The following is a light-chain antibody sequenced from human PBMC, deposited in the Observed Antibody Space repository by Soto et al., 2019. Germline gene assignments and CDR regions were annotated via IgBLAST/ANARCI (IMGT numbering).Light chain of an antibody. V-gene: IGKV3-11*01. J-gene: IGKJ4*01. CDR3: QQRSNWPPFT. CDR1: QGVSSY. Sequence: EIVLTQSPATLSLSPGERATLSCRASQGVSSYLAWYQQKPGQAPRLLIYDASNRATGIPARFSGSGSGTDFTLTIGSLEPEDFAVYYCQQRSNWPPFTFGGGTKVDIK. CDR2: DAS.